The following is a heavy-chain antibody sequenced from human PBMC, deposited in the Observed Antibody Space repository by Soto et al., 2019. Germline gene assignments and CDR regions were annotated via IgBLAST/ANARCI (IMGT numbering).Heavy chain of an antibody. J-gene: IGHJ4*02. Sequence: QVQLVQSGAEVKKPGSSVKVSCKASGGTFSSYTISWVRQAPGQGLEWMGRIIPILGIANYAQKFQGRVTXTXDXXTSTAYMELSSLRSEDTAVYYCASPKLRKGKDFDYWGQGTLVTVSS. D-gene: IGHD3-16*01. CDR2: IIPILGIA. CDR3: ASPKLRKGKDFDY. CDR1: GGTFSSYT. V-gene: IGHV1-69*02.